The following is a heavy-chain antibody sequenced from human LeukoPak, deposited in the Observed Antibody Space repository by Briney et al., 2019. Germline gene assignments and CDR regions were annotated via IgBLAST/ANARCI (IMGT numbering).Heavy chain of an antibody. D-gene: IGHD6-19*01. J-gene: IGHJ4*02. Sequence: GASVKVSCKASGYTFTSYYMHWVRQAPGQGLEWMGIINPSGGSTSYAQKFQGRVTMTRDTSTSTVYMELSSLRSEDTAVYYCARDKGAHIAVAGGLYYFDYWGQGTLVTVSS. CDR3: ARDKGAHIAVAGGLYYFDY. CDR1: GYTFTSYY. V-gene: IGHV1-46*01. CDR2: INPSGGST.